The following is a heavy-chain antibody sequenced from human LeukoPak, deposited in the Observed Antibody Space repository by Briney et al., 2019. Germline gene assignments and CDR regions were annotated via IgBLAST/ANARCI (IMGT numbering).Heavy chain of an antibody. V-gene: IGHV3-23*01. CDR3: AIPTCSGSGYCSTSDPFHT. CDR1: GFTFYNYG. CDR2: ISGRGGRA. J-gene: IGHJ3*02. Sequence: GGSLRLSRAAAGFTFYNYGIGSVRQAPGKGLERVSGISGRGGRAYYADSVKGGFTISRYNSKNTLFLQLNSLGVEDTATYYCAIPTCSGSGYCSTSDPFHTWGQGTMVTVSS. D-gene: IGHD2-2*03.